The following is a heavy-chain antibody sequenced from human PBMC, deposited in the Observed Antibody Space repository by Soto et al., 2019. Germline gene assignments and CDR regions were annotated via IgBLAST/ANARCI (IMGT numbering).Heavy chain of an antibody. J-gene: IGHJ6*02. Sequence: AGSLRLSCAASGFTFSSYWMHWVRQAPGKGLVWVSRINSDGSSTSYADSVKGRFTISRDNAKNTLYLQMNSLRAEDTAVYYCAREGGSSDPYYYYGMDVWGQGTTVTVSS. CDR2: INSDGSST. D-gene: IGHD2-2*01. CDR3: AREGGSSDPYYYYGMDV. V-gene: IGHV3-74*01. CDR1: GFTFSSYW.